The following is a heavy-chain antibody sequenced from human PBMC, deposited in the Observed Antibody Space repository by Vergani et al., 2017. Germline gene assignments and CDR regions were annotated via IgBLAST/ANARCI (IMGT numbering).Heavy chain of an antibody. D-gene: IGHD2-2*01. CDR2: ISPDGFST. J-gene: IGHJ1*01. CDR3: ARAERGGYCSSTSCYRGYFQH. Sequence: QVQLVQSGAEVGKPGASVKISCKASGYTFTAYYIHWVRQAPEQGLEWVGVISPDGFSTFYAQKFQGRVTITRDTSTSTVYVEVTSLRSDDTAVYYCARAERGGYCSSTSCYRGYFQHWGQGTLVTVSS. V-gene: IGHV1-46*03. CDR1: GYTFTAYY.